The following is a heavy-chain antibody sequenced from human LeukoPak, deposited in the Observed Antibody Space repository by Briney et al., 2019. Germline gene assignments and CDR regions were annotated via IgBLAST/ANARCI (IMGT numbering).Heavy chain of an antibody. D-gene: IGHD2-2*01. CDR2: MQYSGAT. V-gene: IGHV4-59*01. CDR3: AGGGYCSRSNCFAPLLDY. CDR1: GASISRYY. J-gene: IGHJ4*02. Sequence: SETLSLTCTVSGASISRYYWSWIRQSPGMGLEWIAYMQYSGATNYNPSLKSRVTLSVDTSKSQFSLKLNSVTAADTAVYFCAGGGYCSRSNCFAPLLDYWGQGKLVTVSS.